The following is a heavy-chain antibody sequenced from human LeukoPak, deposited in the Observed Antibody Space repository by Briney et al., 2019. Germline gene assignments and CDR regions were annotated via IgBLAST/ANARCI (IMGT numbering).Heavy chain of an antibody. J-gene: IGHJ4*02. V-gene: IGHV1-69*13. CDR1: GGTFSSYA. CDR2: IIPIFGTA. D-gene: IGHD2-15*01. Sequence: WASVKVSCKASGGTFSSYAISWVRQAPGQGLEWMGGIIPIFGTANYAQKFQGRVTITADESTSTAYMELSSLRSEDTAVYYCARDLYDCSGGSCYAEFDYWGQGTLVTVSS. CDR3: ARDLYDCSGGSCYAEFDY.